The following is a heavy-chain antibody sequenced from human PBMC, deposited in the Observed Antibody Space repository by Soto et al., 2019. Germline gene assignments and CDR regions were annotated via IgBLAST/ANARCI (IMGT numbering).Heavy chain of an antibody. J-gene: IGHJ4*02. V-gene: IGHV3-23*01. CDR2: LSGSGGST. Sequence: EVQLLESGGGLVQPGGSLRLSCAASGFTFSSYAMSWVRQAPGKGLEWVSALSGSGGSTYYADSVKGRFTISRDNSKNTLYLQMNSLRAEDTAVYYCATQGGDPARFDYWGQGTLVTVSS. CDR1: GFTFSSYA. CDR3: ATQGGDPARFDY. D-gene: IGHD4-17*01.